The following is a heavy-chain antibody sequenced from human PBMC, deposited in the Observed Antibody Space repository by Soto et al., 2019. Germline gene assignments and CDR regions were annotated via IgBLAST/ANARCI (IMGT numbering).Heavy chain of an antibody. CDR3: ARGNAPSQSIDY. V-gene: IGHV4-34*01. D-gene: IGHD6-19*01. Sequence: SETLSLTCAVYGGSFSGYYWSWIRQPPGKGLEWIGEINHSGSTNYNPSLKSRVTISVDTSKNQFSLKLSSVTAADTAVYYCARGNAPSQSIDYWGQGTLVTVSS. CDR1: GGSFSGYY. J-gene: IGHJ4*02. CDR2: INHSGST.